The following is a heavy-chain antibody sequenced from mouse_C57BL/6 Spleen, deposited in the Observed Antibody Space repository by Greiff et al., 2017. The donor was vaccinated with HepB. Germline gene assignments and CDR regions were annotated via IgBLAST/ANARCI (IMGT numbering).Heavy chain of an antibody. CDR1: GYTFTSYW. J-gene: IGHJ1*03. V-gene: IGHV1-53*01. CDR3: ARGGFDYDGSSWSYWYFDV. Sequence: QVQLQQPGTELVKPGASVKLSCKASGYTFTSYWMHWVKQRPGQGLEWIGNINPSNGGTNYNEKFKSKATLTVDKSSSTAYMQLSSLTSEDSAVYYCARGGFDYDGSSWSYWYFDVWGTGTTVTVSS. CDR2: INPSNGGT. D-gene: IGHD1-1*01.